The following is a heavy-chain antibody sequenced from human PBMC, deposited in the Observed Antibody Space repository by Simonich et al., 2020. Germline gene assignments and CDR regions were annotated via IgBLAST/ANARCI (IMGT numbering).Heavy chain of an antibody. D-gene: IGHD6-6*01. J-gene: IGHJ4*02. V-gene: IGHV1-2*02. CDR2: INPNSGGT. Sequence: GQGLEWMGRINPNSGGTNYAQKFQGRVTMTRDTSISTAYMELGMLRSDDTAVYYCARYYSSSSVDYWGQGTLVTVSS. CDR3: ARYYSSSSVDY.